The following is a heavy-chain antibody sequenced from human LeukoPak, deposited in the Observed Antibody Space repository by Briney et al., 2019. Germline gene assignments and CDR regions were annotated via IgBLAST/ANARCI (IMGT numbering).Heavy chain of an antibody. J-gene: IGHJ4*02. CDR2: IIPIFGTA. Sequence: SVKVSCKASGGTFSSYAISWVRQAPGQGLEWMGGIIPIFGTANYAQKFQGRVTITTDESTSTAYMGLSSLRSEDTAVYYCARESVITIFGVVIFRPLFDYWGQGTLVTVSS. V-gene: IGHV1-69*05. CDR1: GGTFSSYA. CDR3: ARESVITIFGVVIFRPLFDY. D-gene: IGHD3-3*01.